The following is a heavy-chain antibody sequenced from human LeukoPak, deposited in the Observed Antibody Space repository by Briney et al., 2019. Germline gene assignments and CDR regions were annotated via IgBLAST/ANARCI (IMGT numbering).Heavy chain of an antibody. CDR1: GFTVSRNY. CDR2: IYSGGST. D-gene: IGHD2-21*01. J-gene: IGHJ4*02. Sequence: GGSLRLSCAASGFTVSRNYMSWVRQAPGKGLEWVSVIYSGGSTYYADSVKDRFSISRDNSKNTLYLHMNSLRAEDTAVYYCARDPADWMMDYFGYWGQGTLVTVSS. CDR3: ARDPADWMMDYFGY. V-gene: IGHV3-66*01.